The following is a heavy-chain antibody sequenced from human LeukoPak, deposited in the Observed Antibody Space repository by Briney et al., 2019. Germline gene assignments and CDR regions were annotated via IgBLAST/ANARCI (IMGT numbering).Heavy chain of an antibody. CDR2: IYSGGST. Sequence: GGSLRLSCAASGFSVGSNCMSWVRQAPGKGLEWVSDIYSGGSTYYADSVKGRFTISRDNSKNTLYPQMNSLRAEDTAVYYCAREEQQSGDYLDYWGQGTLVTVSS. V-gene: IGHV3-53*01. J-gene: IGHJ4*02. D-gene: IGHD6-13*01. CDR3: AREEQQSGDYLDY. CDR1: GFSVGSNC.